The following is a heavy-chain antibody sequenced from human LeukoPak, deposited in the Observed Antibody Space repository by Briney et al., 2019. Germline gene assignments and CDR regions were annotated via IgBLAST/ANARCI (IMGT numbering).Heavy chain of an antibody. J-gene: IGHJ4*02. CDR2: INHSGST. D-gene: IGHD2-21*01. V-gene: IGHV4-34*01. CDR3: ARQRGGAPDYYFDY. CDR1: GGSFSGYY. Sequence: SETLSLTCAVYGGSFSGYYWSWIRQPPGKGLEWIGEINHSGSTNYNPSLKSRVTISVDTSKNQFSLKLSSVTAADTAVYYCARQRGGAPDYYFDYWGQGTLVTVSP.